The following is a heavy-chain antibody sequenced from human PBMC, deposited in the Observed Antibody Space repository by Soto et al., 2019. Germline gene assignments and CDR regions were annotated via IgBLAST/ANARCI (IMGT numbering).Heavy chain of an antibody. J-gene: IGHJ6*03. CDR2: IYYSGST. CDR3: ARVPAYYYYYMDV. V-gene: IGHV4-59*12. Sequence: SETLSLTCTVSGGSISSYYWSWIRQPPGKGLEWIGYIYYSGSTNYNPSLKSRVTISIDTSKNQFSLKLSSVTAADTAVYYCARVPAYYYYYMDVWGKGTTVTVS. CDR1: GGSISSYY.